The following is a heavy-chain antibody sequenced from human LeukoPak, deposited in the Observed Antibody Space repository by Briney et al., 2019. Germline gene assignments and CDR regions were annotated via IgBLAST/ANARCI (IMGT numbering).Heavy chain of an antibody. D-gene: IGHD2-21*02. Sequence: GESLKISCATSGYNFPRHWIGWVRQVPGKDLEYVGVIFPDDSDTRYSPSSEGHVTISADTSTNTAYLQWRSLQASDTAMYFCASRVGVAGTFDAFDLWGQGTMVTVSS. CDR2: IFPDDSDT. CDR1: GYNFPRHW. CDR3: ASRVGVAGTFDAFDL. V-gene: IGHV5-51*01. J-gene: IGHJ3*01.